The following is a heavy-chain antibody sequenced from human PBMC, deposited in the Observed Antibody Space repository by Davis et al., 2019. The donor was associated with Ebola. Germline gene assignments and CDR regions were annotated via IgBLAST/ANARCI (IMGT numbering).Heavy chain of an antibody. CDR2: IKQDGGEK. J-gene: IGHJ6*04. CDR3: IRGMDV. Sequence: GESLKISCAASGFSFTSYWMTWVRQAPGKGLEWVAYIKQDGGEKYYVDSVKGRFTISRDNAKNSLYLQMNTLRAEDTAVYYCIRGMDVWGKGTTVTVSS. V-gene: IGHV3-7*01. D-gene: IGHD3-10*01. CDR1: GFSFTSYW.